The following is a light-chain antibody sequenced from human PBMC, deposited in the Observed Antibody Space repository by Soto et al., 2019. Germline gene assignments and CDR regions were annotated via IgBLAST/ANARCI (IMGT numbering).Light chain of an antibody. CDR1: QSVSSY. V-gene: IGKV3-11*01. Sequence: EIVLTQSPATLSLSPGERATLSCRARQSVSSYLAWYQQKPGQAPSLLIYDASNRSTGIPARFRGSGSGTDFTLTISSLEPEDFAVYYCQQRSNCPPGNTFGPGTKLEIK. CDR2: DAS. J-gene: IGKJ2*01. CDR3: QQRSNCPPGNT.